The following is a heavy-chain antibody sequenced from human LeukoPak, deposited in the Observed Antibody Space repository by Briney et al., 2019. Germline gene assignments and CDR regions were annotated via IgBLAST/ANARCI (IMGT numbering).Heavy chain of an antibody. CDR3: ATHSSGWSYYYYGMDV. CDR1: GGSISSSSSY. CDR2: IYYSGST. D-gene: IGHD6-19*01. V-gene: IGHV4-39*01. Sequence: SETLSLTCTVSGGSISSSSSYWGWIRQPPGKGLEWIGNIYYSGSTYYNPSLKGRVTISVDTSKNQFSLKLSSVTAADTAVYYCATHSSGWSYYYYGMDVWGQGTTVTVSS. J-gene: IGHJ6*02.